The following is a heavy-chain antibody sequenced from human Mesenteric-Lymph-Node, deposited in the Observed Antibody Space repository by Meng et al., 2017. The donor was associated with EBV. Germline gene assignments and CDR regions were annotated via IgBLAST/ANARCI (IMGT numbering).Heavy chain of an antibody. V-gene: IGHV6-1*01. CDR3: SRESWRAFDY. Sequence: HVQLHESGPGLVTPSQTLSTTCPISGDSVSNTNVAWNWFRQSPSRGLEWLGRTYYRSKWYNEYAQSVKGRITINPDTSKSEFSLQLNSVTPDDTAVYYCSRESWRAFDYWGQGTLVTVPS. CDR1: GDSVSNTNVA. CDR2: TYYRSKWYN. J-gene: IGHJ4*02.